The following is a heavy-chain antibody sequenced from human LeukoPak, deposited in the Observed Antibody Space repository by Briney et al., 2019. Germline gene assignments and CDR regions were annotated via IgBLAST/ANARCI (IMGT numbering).Heavy chain of an antibody. V-gene: IGHV5-51*01. CDR2: IYPGDSDT. CDR3: LCGKPPVY. Sequence: AESSQISSWAAADCFTSYWNAWGGHMPAKDRQWMGIIYPGDSDTRYSPSFQGQVTISADKSISTTYLQWSSLNASDTAMYYCLCGKPPVYWGQGTLVTASS. CDR1: ADCFTSYW. D-gene: IGHD4-23*01. J-gene: IGHJ4*02.